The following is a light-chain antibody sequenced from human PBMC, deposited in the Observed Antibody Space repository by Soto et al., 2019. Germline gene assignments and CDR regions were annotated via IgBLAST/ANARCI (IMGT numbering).Light chain of an antibody. CDR2: EVN. CDR3: SSYTTSTSFIL. V-gene: IGLV2-14*01. Sequence: QSALTQPASVSGSPGQSITISCTGTSSDVGAYKYVSWYQQHPGKAPKLMIYEVNYRPSGVSNRFSGSKSGNTASLTISGLQAEDEAYYYCSSYTTSTSFILFGGGTKLTVL. CDR1: SSDVGAYKY. J-gene: IGLJ2*01.